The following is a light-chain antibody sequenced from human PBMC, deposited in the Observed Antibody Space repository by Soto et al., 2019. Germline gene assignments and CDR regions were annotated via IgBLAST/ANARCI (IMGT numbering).Light chain of an antibody. CDR2: GAS. V-gene: IGKV3-20*01. Sequence: EIVLTQSPGTLPLSPGERATLSCRASQSVSSSYLAWYQQKPGQAPRLLIYGASSRATGIPDRFSGSWSGTDFTLTISRLEPEDFAVYYCQQYGSSYTFGQGTKLEIK. CDR3: QQYGSSYT. CDR1: QSVSSSY. J-gene: IGKJ2*01.